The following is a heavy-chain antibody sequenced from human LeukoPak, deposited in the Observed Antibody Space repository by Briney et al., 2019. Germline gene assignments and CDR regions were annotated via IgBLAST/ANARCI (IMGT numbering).Heavy chain of an antibody. V-gene: IGHV3-74*01. CDR3: ARGPSGYHNT. J-gene: IGHJ4*02. Sequence: GGSLRLSCAASGFTFDSYGMSWVRQAPGKGLVWVSRINSDGSSTSYADSVKGRFTISRDNAKNTLYLQMNSLRAEDTAVYYCARGPSGYHNTGGQGTLVTVSS. CDR1: GFTFDSYG. D-gene: IGHD5-12*01. CDR2: INSDGSST.